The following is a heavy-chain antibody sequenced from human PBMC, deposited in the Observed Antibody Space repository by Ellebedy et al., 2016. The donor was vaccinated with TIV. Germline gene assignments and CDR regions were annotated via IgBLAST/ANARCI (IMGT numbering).Heavy chain of an antibody. Sequence: AASVKVSCKASGGTFSSYAISWVRQAPGQGLEWMGWISAYNGNTNYAQKLQGRVTMTTDTSTSTAYMELRSLRSDDTAVYYCARAHFDYAIDYWGQGTLVTVSS. V-gene: IGHV1-18*01. CDR1: GGTFSSYA. D-gene: IGHD4-17*01. CDR3: ARAHFDYAIDY. CDR2: ISAYNGNT. J-gene: IGHJ4*02.